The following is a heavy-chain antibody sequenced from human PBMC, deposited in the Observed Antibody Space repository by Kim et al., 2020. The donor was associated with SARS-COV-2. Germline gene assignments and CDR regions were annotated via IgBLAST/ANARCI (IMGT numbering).Heavy chain of an antibody. Sequence: SETLSLTCAVYGGSFSVYYCSWIRQPPVEGREWVGEINHCGSTNSNPSLKSGVTISVDTSKNQFSLMLSSVTDADTAVYYCSRVHTMTPFDTLGQGTLVTVSS. CDR3: SRVHTMTPFDT. J-gene: IGHJ5*02. CDR2: INHCGST. V-gene: IGHV4-34*01. CDR1: GGSFSVYY. D-gene: IGHD3-22*01.